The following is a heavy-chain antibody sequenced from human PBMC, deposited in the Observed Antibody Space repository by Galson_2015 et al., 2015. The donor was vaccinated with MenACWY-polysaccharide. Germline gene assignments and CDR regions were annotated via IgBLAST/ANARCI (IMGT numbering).Heavy chain of an antibody. CDR1: GGSISSSSYY. CDR3: AREPSSGYYLWYFDL. CDR2: IYYSGST. J-gene: IGHJ2*01. D-gene: IGHD3-22*01. Sequence: SETLSLTCTVSGGSISSSSYYWGWIRQPPGKGLEWIGSIYYSGSTYYNPSLKSRVTISVDTSKNQFSLKLSSVTAADTAVYYCAREPSSGYYLWYFDLWGRGTLVTVSS. V-gene: IGHV4-39*07.